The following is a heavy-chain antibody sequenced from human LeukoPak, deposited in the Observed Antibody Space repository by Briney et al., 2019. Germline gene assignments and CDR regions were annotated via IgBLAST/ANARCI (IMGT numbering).Heavy chain of an antibody. CDR2: IIPIFGTA. J-gene: IGHJ4*02. Sequence: SVKVSCKASGGTFSSYAISWVRQAPGQGLEWMGGIIPIFGTANYAQKFQGRVTITADESTSTAYMELSSLRSEDTAVYYCATEDGWLRPTDYWGQGTLVTVSS. CDR3: ATEDGWLRPTDY. CDR1: GGTFSSYA. D-gene: IGHD5-12*01. V-gene: IGHV1-69*13.